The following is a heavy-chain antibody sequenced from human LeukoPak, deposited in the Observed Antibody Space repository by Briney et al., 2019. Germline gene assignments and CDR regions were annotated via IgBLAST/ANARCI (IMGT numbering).Heavy chain of an antibody. CDR3: ARDPYSGTYGDTYYYYMDV. J-gene: IGHJ6*03. CDR1: GFTFSSYW. Sequence: GGSLRLSCAASGFTFSSYWMHWVRQAPGKGLVWVSRINSDGSSTSYADSVKGRFTISRDNAKNTLYLQMNSLRAEDTAVYYCARDPYSGTYGDTYYYYMDVWGKGTTVTISS. D-gene: IGHD1-26*01. CDR2: INSDGSST. V-gene: IGHV3-74*01.